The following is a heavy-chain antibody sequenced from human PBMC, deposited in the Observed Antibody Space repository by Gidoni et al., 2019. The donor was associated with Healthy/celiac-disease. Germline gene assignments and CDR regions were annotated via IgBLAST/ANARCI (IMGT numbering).Heavy chain of an antibody. CDR2: IYYSGST. Sequence: QLQLQESGPGLVTPSETLSLPCTVSGGSLSSSSYYWGWIRQPPGKGLEWIGSIYYSGSTYYNPSLKSRVTISVDTSKNQFPLKRSSVTAADTAVYYCARHGSGSSSSAVVDPWGQGTLVTVSS. D-gene: IGHD6-6*01. CDR1: GGSLSSSSYY. V-gene: IGHV4-39*01. CDR3: ARHGSGSSSSAVVDP. J-gene: IGHJ5*02.